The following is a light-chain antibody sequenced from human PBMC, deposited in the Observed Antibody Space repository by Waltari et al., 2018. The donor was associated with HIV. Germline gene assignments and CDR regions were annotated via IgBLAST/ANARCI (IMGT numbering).Light chain of an antibody. CDR1: QAIRNY. Sequence: DIRLTQSPSYLSASVGDRVIITCRASQAIRNYLAWYQQKPVRAPKLLVYGASTLQNDIPSRFRGGGSVAQFTLTINGLQPDDFGSYYCQQANTYPLSFGPGTRVDV. CDR3: QQANTYPLS. V-gene: IGKV1-9*01. J-gene: IGKJ3*01. CDR2: GAS.